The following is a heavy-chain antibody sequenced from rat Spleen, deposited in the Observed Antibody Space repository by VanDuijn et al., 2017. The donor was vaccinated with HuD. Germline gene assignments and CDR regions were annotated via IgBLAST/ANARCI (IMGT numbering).Heavy chain of an antibody. CDR1: GYSITSSYR. Sequence: EVQLQESGPGLVKPSQSLSLTCSVTGYSITSSYRWNWIRKFPGNKLEWLGYINSAGTTNYNPSLKSRIAITRDTSKNQFFLQVNSVTAEDTATYYGARSDGVHYYLPFADWGQGTLVTVSS. CDR3: ARSDGVHYYLPFAD. CDR2: INSAGTT. V-gene: IGHV3-3*01. J-gene: IGHJ3*01. D-gene: IGHD1-12*02.